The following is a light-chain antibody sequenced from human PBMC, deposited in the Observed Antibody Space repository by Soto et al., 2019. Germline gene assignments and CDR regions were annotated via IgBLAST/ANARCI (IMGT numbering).Light chain of an antibody. J-gene: IGKJ5*01. CDR3: QHYVTSSIT. CDR2: DAS. Sequence: EIVLTQSPATLSLSPGERATLSCRASQSVSSYLAWYQQKPGQAPRLLIYDASNRATGLPARFSGSGSGTDFTLTISRLEPEDFAVYYCQHYVTSSITFGQGTRLEIK. V-gene: IGKV3-11*01. CDR1: QSVSSY.